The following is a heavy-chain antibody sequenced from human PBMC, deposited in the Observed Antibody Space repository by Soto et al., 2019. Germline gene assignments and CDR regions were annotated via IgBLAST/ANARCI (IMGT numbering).Heavy chain of an antibody. Sequence: ASVKVSCKASGFTFTGYYIHWLRQAPGQGLEWMGWINAHSGGTEYAKKFQGRVTLTRDTSIATSYLTLTSLTSDDTALYYCAKDLTRQLAYWLDPWGQGTQVTVPQ. CDR1: GFTFTGYY. D-gene: IGHD6-6*01. CDR3: AKDLTRQLAYWLDP. V-gene: IGHV1-2*02. CDR2: INAHSGGT. J-gene: IGHJ5*02.